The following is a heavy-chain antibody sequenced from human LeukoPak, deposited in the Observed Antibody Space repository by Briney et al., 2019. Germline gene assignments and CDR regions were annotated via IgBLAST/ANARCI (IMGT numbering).Heavy chain of an antibody. CDR2: INHSGST. CDR3: ARGQKRYYYDSSGYPLKS. Sequence: PSETLSLTCTVSGGSISSYYWSWIRQPPGKGLEWIGEINHSGSTNYNPSLKSRVTISVDTSKNLFSLKLSSVTAADTAVYYCARGQKRYYYDSSGYPLKSWGQGTLVTVSS. J-gene: IGHJ4*02. V-gene: IGHV4-34*01. D-gene: IGHD3-22*01. CDR1: GGSISSYY.